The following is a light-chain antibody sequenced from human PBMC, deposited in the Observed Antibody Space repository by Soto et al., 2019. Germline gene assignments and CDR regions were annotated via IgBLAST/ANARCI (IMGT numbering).Light chain of an antibody. CDR3: QQYNNWPLIT. J-gene: IGKJ5*01. V-gene: IGKV3-15*01. CDR2: GTS. CDR1: PNISRS. Sequence: EIVMTQSPVTLSVSPGERATLSCRASPNISRSLAWYQQKPCQGPSLLIYGTSTRAGGVPARFSGGGSGTEFTLTITSLQSEDFAVYYCQQYNNWPLITFGQGTRLEIK.